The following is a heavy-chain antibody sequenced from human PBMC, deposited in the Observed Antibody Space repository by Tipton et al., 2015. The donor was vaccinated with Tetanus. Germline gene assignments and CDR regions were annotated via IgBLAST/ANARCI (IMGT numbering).Heavy chain of an antibody. CDR2: ISYDGSNK. CDR3: AKGGVAGTDYYYYGMDV. CDR1: GFTFSSYG. J-gene: IGHJ6*02. D-gene: IGHD6-19*01. V-gene: IGHV3-30*18. Sequence: RSLRLSCAASGFTFSSYGMHWVRQAPGKGLEWVAVISYDGSNKYYADSVKGRFTISRDNSKNTLYLQMNSLRAEDTAVYYCAKGGVAGTDYYYYGMDVWGQGTTVTVSS.